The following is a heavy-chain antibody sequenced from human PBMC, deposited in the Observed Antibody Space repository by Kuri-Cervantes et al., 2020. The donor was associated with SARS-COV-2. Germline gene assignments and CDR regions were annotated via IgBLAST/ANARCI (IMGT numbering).Heavy chain of an antibody. CDR2: IRYDGSNK. V-gene: IGHV3-30*02. Sequence: GESLKISCAASGFTFSSYGMHWVRQAPGKGPEWVAFIRYDGSNKYYADSVKGRFTISRDNSKNTLYLQMGSLRAEDMAVYYCASSYYDILTGPLDVWGKGTTVTVSS. CDR3: ASSYYDILTGPLDV. CDR1: GFTFSSYG. D-gene: IGHD3-9*01. J-gene: IGHJ6*04.